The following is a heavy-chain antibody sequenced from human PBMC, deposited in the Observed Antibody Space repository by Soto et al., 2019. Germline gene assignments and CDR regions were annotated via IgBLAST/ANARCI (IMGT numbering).Heavy chain of an antibody. D-gene: IGHD2-21*01. CDR1: GTSISSTYW. CDR3: ATVPPRIVVVLAEFPT. J-gene: IGHJ4*02. Sequence: QVELKQSGPGLVRPSGTLSLTCRVSGTSISSTYWWTWVRQSPGKGLEWIGEIYHNGITKYNPSLKSRVSLSVDKSNNQFSLKLTSVTGADTAVYYCATVPPRIVVVLAEFPTWGQGTLVTVSS. V-gene: IGHV4-4*02. CDR2: IYHNGIT.